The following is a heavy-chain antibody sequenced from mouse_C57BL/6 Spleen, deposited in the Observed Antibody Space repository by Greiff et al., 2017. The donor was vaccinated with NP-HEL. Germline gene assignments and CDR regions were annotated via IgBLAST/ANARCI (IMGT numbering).Heavy chain of an antibody. CDR3: AREDSWFAY. Sequence: VQGVESGPELVKPGASVKISCKASGYSFTSYYIHWVKQRPGQGLEWIGWIYPGSGNTKYNEKFKGKATLTADTSSSTAYMQLSSLTSEDSAVYYCAREDSWFAYWGQGTLVTVSA. CDR2: IYPGSGNT. V-gene: IGHV1-66*01. CDR1: GYSFTSYY. J-gene: IGHJ3*01.